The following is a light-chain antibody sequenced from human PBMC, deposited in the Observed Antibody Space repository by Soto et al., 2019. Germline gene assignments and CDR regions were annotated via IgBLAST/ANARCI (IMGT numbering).Light chain of an antibody. V-gene: IGKV3-15*01. CDR2: GAS. J-gene: IGKJ5*01. CDR3: QQYNNWIT. CDR1: QSVSSN. Sequence: EIVMPQSPATLSVSPGERATLSCRASQSVSSNLAWYQQKPGQAPRLLIYGASTRATGIPARFSGSGSGTEFTLTISSLQSEDFAVYYCQQYNNWITFGQGTRLEIK.